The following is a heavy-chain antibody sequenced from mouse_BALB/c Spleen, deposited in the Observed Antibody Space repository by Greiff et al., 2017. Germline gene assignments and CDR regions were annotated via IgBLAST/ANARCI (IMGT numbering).Heavy chain of an antibody. J-gene: IGHJ3*01. CDR1: GFAFSSYD. D-gene: IGHD2-4*01. CDR2: ISSGGGST. CDR3: ARHDDYDLFAY. Sequence: EVMLVESGGGLVKPGGSLKLSCAASGFAFSSYDMSWVRQTPEKRLEWVAYISSGGGSTYYPDTVKGRFTISRDNAKNTLYLQMSSLKSEDTAMYYCARHDDYDLFAYWGQGTLVTVSA. V-gene: IGHV5-12-1*01.